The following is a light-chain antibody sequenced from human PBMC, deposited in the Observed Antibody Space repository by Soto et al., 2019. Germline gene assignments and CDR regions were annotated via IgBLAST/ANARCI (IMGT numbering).Light chain of an antibody. V-gene: IGLV2-18*02. CDR3: SSYTSSSAWV. CDR1: SSDVGSYNR. J-gene: IGLJ2*01. Sequence: QSVLTQPPSVYGSPGQSVTISCTGTSSDVGSYNRVSWYQQPPGTAPKLMIYEVSNRPSGVPDRFSGSKSGNTASLTISGHQAEDEADYYCSSYTSSSAWVFGGGTKLTVL. CDR2: EVS.